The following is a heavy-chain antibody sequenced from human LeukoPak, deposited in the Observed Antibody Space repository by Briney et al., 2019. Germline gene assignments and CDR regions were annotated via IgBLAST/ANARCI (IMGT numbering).Heavy chain of an antibody. J-gene: IGHJ4*02. Sequence: GGSLRLSCAASGFTFSSYAMSWVRQAPGKGLEWVSAISGSGGSTYYADSVKGRFTISRDNSKNTLFLQMNNLRVDDTAVYYCAKRSLYSAAPYFDSWGQGTLVIVSS. CDR2: ISGSGGST. CDR3: AKRSLYSAAPYFDS. V-gene: IGHV3-23*01. D-gene: IGHD4-11*01. CDR1: GFTFSSYA.